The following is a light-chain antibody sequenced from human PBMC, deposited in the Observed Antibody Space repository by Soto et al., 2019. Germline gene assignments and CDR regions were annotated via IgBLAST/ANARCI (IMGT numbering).Light chain of an antibody. V-gene: IGKV3-15*01. CDR1: ESVGTN. CDR2: GAS. J-gene: IGKJ1*01. CDR3: QQYSIWRT. Sequence: TMLSQWAALLFVFPGDGVTLPCRASESVGTNFAWFQQRAGKAPRPLIYGASTTSTGIPARLSGSGAGTEFTLTIGSLQSEDAAVCDCQQYSIWRTFGQGTQVEIK.